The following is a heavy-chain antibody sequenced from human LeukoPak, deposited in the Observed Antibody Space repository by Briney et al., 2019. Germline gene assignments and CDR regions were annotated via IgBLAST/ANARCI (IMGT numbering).Heavy chain of an antibody. D-gene: IGHD3-22*01. CDR3: ARLPDSSGFDY. Sequence: PSETLSLTCTVSGGSISSSSYYWGWIRQPPGKELEWIGSIYYSGSTYYNPSLKSRVTISVDTSKNQFSLKLSSVTAADTAVYYCARLPDSSGFDYWGQGTLVTVPS. CDR2: IYYSGST. V-gene: IGHV4-39*01. J-gene: IGHJ4*02. CDR1: GGSISSSSYY.